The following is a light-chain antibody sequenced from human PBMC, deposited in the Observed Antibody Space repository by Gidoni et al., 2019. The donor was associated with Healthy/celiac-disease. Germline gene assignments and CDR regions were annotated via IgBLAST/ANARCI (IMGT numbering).Light chain of an antibody. CDR1: QSVSSY. CDR3: QQRSNWPPFT. J-gene: IGKJ3*01. CDR2: DAS. V-gene: IGKV3-11*01. Sequence: ESVLTQSPATLSWSPGERATLSCRASQSVSSYLAWYQQKPGQAPRLLIYDASNRATGIPARFSGSWSGTYFTLTISSLEPEAFAVYYCQQRSNWPPFTFXPXTKVDIK.